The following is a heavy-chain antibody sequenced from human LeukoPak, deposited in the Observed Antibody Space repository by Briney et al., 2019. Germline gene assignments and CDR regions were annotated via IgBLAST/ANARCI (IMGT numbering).Heavy chain of an antibody. V-gene: IGHV3-20*04. CDR1: GFTFDEYG. D-gene: IGHD3-3*01. J-gene: IGHJ4*02. CDR2: INWNGDST. CDR3: ARKVRFLEWLLVAPLDY. Sequence: PGGSLRLSCAASGFTFDEYGMSWVRQAPGKGLEWVSGINWNGDSTGYADSVKGRFTISRDNAKNSLYLRMNSLRADDTAFYYCARKVRFLEWLLVAPLDYWGQGSLVTVSS.